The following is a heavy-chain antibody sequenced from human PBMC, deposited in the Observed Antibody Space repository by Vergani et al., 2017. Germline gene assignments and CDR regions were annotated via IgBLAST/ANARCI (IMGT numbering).Heavy chain of an antibody. J-gene: IGHJ3*02. V-gene: IGHV3-33*01. Sequence: QVQLVESGGGVVQPGRSLRLSCAASGFTFSSYGMHWVRQAPGKGLEWVAVIWYDGSNKYYADSVKGRFTISRDNSKNTLYLQMNSLRAEDTAVYYCVRVKVSNWNDHLYDIWGQGTLVTVSS. CDR3: VRVKVSNWNDHLYDI. CDR1: GFTFSSYG. CDR2: IWYDGSNK. D-gene: IGHD1-1*01.